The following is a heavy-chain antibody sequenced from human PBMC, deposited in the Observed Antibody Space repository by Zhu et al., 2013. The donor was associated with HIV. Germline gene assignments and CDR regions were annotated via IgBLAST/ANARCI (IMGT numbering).Heavy chain of an antibody. V-gene: IGHV4-39*07. CDR1: GGSISSSSYY. D-gene: IGHD6-19*01. J-gene: IGHJ4*02. CDR2: IYYSGST. CDR3: ARVSVSGWYSSGWYSSSFDY. Sequence: QVQLQESGPGLVKPSETLSLTCTVSGGSISSSSYYWGWIRQPPGKGLEWIGSIYYSGSTYYNPSLKSRVTISVDTSKNQFSLKLSSVTAADTAVYYCARVSVSGWYSSGWYSSSFDYWGQGTLVTVSS.